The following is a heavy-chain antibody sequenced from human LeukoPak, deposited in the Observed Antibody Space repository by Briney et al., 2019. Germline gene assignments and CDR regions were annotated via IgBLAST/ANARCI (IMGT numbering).Heavy chain of an antibody. CDR2: IYYSGST. Sequence: PSETLSLTCTVSGGSISSSSYYWGWIRQPPGKGLEWIGSIYYSGSTYYNPSLKSRVTISVDTSKNQFSLKLSSVTAADTAVYYCVRENDGDYGEGAFDIWGQGTMVTVSS. CDR3: VRENDGDYGEGAFDI. D-gene: IGHD4-17*01. CDR1: GGSISSSSYY. J-gene: IGHJ3*02. V-gene: IGHV4-39*02.